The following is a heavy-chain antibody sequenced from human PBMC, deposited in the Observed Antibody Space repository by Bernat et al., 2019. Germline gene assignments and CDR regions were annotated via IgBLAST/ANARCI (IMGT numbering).Heavy chain of an antibody. CDR3: ARDISRTTVTTPDGGAFDI. CDR2: IIPIFGTA. J-gene: IGHJ3*02. CDR1: GGTFSSYA. D-gene: IGHD4-11*01. Sequence: QVQLVQSGAEVKKPGSSVKVSCKASGGTFSSYAISWVRQAPGQGLEWMGGIIPIFGTANYAQKFPGRVTINKDESTSTAYMELSSLRYEDTAVYYCARDISRTTVTTPDGGAFDIWGQGTMVTVSS. V-gene: IGHV1-69*01.